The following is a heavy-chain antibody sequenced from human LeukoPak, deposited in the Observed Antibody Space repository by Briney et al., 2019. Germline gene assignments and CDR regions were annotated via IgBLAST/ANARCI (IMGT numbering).Heavy chain of an antibody. CDR2: IYHSGST. D-gene: IGHD2-2*01. V-gene: IGHV4-38-2*02. J-gene: IGHJ4*02. CDR1: GYSISSGYY. Sequence: PSETLSLTCTVSGYSISSGYYWGWIRQPPGKGLEWIGGIYHSGSTYYNPSLKSRVTISVDTSKNQFSLKLSSVTAADTAVYYCARRGVVPAAADYWGQGTLVTVSS. CDR3: ARRGVVPAAADY.